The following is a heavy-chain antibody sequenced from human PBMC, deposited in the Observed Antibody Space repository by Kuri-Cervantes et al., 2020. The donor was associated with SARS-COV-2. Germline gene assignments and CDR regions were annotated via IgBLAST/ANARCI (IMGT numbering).Heavy chain of an antibody. V-gene: IGHV1-3*01. J-gene: IGHJ4*02. CDR2: ISVGRQNT. CDR3: ARGIVVTFDY. CDR1: GYTITNYA. Sequence: ASVKVSCKASGYTITNYAMSRLRQVPGQRPEWMGSISVGRQNTKYSQKFQGRITITRDTSASTVYMELSSLTSADTAIYYCARGIVVTFDYWGQGTLVTVSS. D-gene: IGHD3-22*01.